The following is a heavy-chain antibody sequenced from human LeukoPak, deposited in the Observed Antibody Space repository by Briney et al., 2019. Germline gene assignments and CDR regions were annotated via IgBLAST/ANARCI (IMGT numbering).Heavy chain of an antibody. CDR2: ISGSGGST. CDR1: GFTFSSYA. J-gene: IGHJ4*02. V-gene: IGHV3-23*01. Sequence: GGSLRLSCAASGFTFSSYAMSWVRQAPGKGLEWVSAISGSGGSTYYADSMKGRFTTSRDNSENTLYLQMNSLRAEDTAVYYCVKRAGGTPSHFDYWGQGTLVTVSS. D-gene: IGHD3-16*01. CDR3: VKRAGGTPSHFDY.